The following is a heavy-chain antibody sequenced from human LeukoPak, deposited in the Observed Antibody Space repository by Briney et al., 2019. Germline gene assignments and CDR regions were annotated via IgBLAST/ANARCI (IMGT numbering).Heavy chain of an antibody. D-gene: IGHD3-22*01. CDR3: AKGEYYYDSSGYPIDY. V-gene: IGHV3-9*01. CDR2: ISWNSGSI. Sequence: PGGSLRLSCAASGFTFDDYAMHWVRQAPGKGLGWVSGISWNSGSIGYADSVKGRFTISRDNAKNSLYLQMNSLRAEDTALYYCAKGEYYYDSSGYPIDYWGQGTLVTVSS. J-gene: IGHJ4*02. CDR1: GFTFDDYA.